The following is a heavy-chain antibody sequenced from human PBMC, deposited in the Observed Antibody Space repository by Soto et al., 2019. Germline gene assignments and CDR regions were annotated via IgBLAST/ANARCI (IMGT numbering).Heavy chain of an antibody. D-gene: IGHD3-10*01. J-gene: IGHJ2*01. CDR2: ISGSGGST. CDR1: GFSFSSYA. Sequence: PWGCLRLSCVASGFSFSSYAMSWVRQAPGKGLEWVSAISGSGGSTYYADSVKGRFTISRDNSKNTLYLQMSSLRAEDTAVYYCAKDGVLLWFGELLSGWYFDRWGRGTMGTVSS. CDR3: AKDGVLLWFGELLSGWYFDR. V-gene: IGHV3-23*01.